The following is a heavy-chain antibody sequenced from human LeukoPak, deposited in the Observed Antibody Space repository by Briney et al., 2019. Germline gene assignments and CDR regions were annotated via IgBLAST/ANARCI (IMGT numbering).Heavy chain of an antibody. J-gene: IGHJ4*02. Sequence: KPSETLSLTCAVYGGSFSGYYWSWIRQPPGKGLEWIGEINHSGSTNYNPSLKSRVTISVDTSKNQFSLKLSSVTAADTAVYYCARGLSLRYCGSGSYFYWGQGTLVTVSS. CDR1: GGSFSGYY. CDR3: ARGLSLRYCGSGSYFY. CDR2: INHSGST. V-gene: IGHV4-34*01. D-gene: IGHD3-10*01.